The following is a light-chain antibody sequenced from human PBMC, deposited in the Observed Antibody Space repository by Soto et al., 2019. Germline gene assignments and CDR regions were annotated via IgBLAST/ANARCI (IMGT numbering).Light chain of an antibody. CDR3: SSYTNINTRACV. CDR2: EVT. CDR1: SGDIGSYNR. J-gene: IGLJ1*01. Sequence: QSALTQTASVSGSPGQSITISCTGTSGDIGSYNRVSWYQQHPGKAPKLIIYEVTDRPSGVSNRFSGSKSGNTASLTISGLQAEDEAEYYCSSYTNINTRACVFGTGTKVTV. V-gene: IGLV2-14*01.